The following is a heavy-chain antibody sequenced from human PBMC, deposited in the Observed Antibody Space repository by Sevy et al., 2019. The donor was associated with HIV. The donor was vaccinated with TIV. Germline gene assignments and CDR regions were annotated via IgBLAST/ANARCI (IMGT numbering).Heavy chain of an antibody. CDR2: ISSSSSAI. CDR3: ARVQYYLYVWGSYRYDY. D-gene: IGHD3-16*02. V-gene: IGHV3-48*02. Sequence: GGSLRLSCAASGFTFSSYSMNWVRQAPGKGLEWLSYISSSSSAIYYADSVKGRFTISRDNAKNSLYLQMNSLRDEDTAVYFCARVQYYLYVWGSYRYDYWGQGTLVTVSS. CDR1: GFTFSSYS. J-gene: IGHJ4*02.